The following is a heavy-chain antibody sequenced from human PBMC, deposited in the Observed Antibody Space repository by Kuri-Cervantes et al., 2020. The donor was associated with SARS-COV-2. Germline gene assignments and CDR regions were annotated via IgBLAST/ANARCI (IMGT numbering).Heavy chain of an antibody. D-gene: IGHD3-9*01. Sequence: GESLKISCAASGFTFSSYSMNWVRQAPGKGLEWVSSISSSSSYIYYADSVNGRFTISRDNAKNSLYLQMNSLRDEDTAVYYCARDLGILSGYYSHYYYYYGMDVWGQGTTVTVSS. CDR1: GFTFSSYS. J-gene: IGHJ6*02. CDR3: ARDLGILSGYYSHYYYYYGMDV. CDR2: ISSSSSYI. V-gene: IGHV3-21*01.